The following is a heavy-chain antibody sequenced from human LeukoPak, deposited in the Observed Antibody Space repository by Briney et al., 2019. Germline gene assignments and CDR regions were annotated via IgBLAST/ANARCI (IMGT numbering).Heavy chain of an antibody. Sequence: SETLSLTCSVSDGSINSYYWNWIRRPPGKGLEWIGYIYYNGNTNYSPSLKSRVTISVDTSKNQFSLKLSSVTAADTAVYYCARVLVYAIGHFDYWGQGTLVTVSS. V-gene: IGHV4-59*12. D-gene: IGHD2-8*01. CDR3: ARVLVYAIGHFDY. J-gene: IGHJ4*02. CDR1: DGSINSYY. CDR2: IYYNGNT.